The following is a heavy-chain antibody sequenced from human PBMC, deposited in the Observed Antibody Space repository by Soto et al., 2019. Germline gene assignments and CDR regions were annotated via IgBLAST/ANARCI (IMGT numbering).Heavy chain of an antibody. J-gene: IGHJ5*02. CDR1: GYTFTSYG. V-gene: IGHV1-18*01. D-gene: IGHD4-17*01. CDR3: ARWGVDYGDSNWFDP. CDR2: ISAYNGNT. Sequence: ASVKVSCKASGYTFTSYGISWVRQAPGQGLEWMGWISAYNGNTNYAQKLQGRVTMTTDTSTSTAYMELRSLRSDDTAVYYCARWGVDYGDSNWFDPWGQGTLVTSPQ.